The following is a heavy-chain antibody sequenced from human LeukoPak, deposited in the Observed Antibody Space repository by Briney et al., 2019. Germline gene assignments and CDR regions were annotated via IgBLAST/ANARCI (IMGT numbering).Heavy chain of an antibody. D-gene: IGHD1-26*01. V-gene: IGHV3-23*01. J-gene: IGHJ5*01. CDR3: AKDPLGGGSSLINWFDS. Sequence: PGGSLRLSCVASGFDFSCYAMTWVRQAPGRGLEWVSTIGAYAARTYYADCVKGRFTTSRENSKSTLSLQMNSLRAEDTALYYCAKDPLGGGSSLINWFDSWGQGVWVTVSS. CDR1: GFDFSCYA. CDR2: IGAYAART.